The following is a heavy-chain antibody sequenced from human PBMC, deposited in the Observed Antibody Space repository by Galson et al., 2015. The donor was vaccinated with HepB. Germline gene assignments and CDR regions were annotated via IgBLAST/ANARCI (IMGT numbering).Heavy chain of an antibody. CDR2: ISYDGSNK. D-gene: IGHD2-2*01. CDR1: GFTFSSYA. V-gene: IGHV3-30-3*01. CDR3: ARDIGYCSSTSCSDAFDI. Sequence: SLRLSCAASGFTFSSYAMHWVRQAPGKGLEWVAVISYDGSNKYYADSVKGRFTISRDNSKNTLYLQMNSLRAEDTAVYYCARDIGYCSSTSCSDAFDIWGQGTMVTVSS. J-gene: IGHJ3*02.